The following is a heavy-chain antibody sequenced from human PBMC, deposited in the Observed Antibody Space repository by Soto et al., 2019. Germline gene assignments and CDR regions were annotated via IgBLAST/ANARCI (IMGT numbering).Heavy chain of an antibody. V-gene: IGHV3-23*01. J-gene: IGHJ4*02. D-gene: IGHD3-3*01. CDR1: GFTFNSFT. CDR2: ISGSGDNT. CDR3: ANLFLRFFKG. Sequence: EVQLLESGGALVQPGGSLRLCCAASGFTFNSFTMSWVRQAPGKGLEWVSGISGSGDNTYYAASVKGRFTISRDNSKNTLYLQMNDLRAEDTAVYSCANLFLRFFKGWGQGTLVTVSS.